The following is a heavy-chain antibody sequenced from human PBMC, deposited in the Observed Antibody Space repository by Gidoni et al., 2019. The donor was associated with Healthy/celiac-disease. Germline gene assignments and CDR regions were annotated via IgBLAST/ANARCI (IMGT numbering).Heavy chain of an antibody. J-gene: IGHJ4*02. V-gene: IGHV1-69*01. CDR2: IIPIFGTA. Sequence: QVQLVQSGAEVKKPGSSVKVSCKASGGTFSSYAIRWGRQAPGQGLEWMGGIIPIFGTANYAQKCQGRVTITADESTSTAYMELSSLRSEDTAVYYCARGSSGYYNPSDYWGQGTLVTVSS. D-gene: IGHD3-22*01. CDR3: ARGSSGYYNPSDY. CDR1: GGTFSSYA.